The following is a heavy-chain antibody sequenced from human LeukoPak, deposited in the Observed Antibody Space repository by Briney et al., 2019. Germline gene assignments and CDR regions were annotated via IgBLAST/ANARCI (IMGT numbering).Heavy chain of an antibody. CDR1: GGSISNYY. V-gene: IGHV4-59*01. J-gene: IGHJ4*02. CDR2: IYYSGST. Sequence: MSSETLSLTCTVSGGSISNYYWSWIRQPPGKGLEWIGYIYYSGSTNYNPSLKSRVTISVDTSKNQFSLKLSSVTAADTAVYYCAREGSRGSGWDFWGQGTLVTVSS. CDR3: AREGSRGSGWDF. D-gene: IGHD6-25*01.